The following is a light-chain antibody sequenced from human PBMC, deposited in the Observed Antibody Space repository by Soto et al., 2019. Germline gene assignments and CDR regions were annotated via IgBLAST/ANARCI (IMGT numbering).Light chain of an antibody. CDR2: KAS. Sequence: DIQMTQSPSTLSASVGDRVTITCRASQSISSWLAWYQQKPGKAPKLLIYKASSLESGVPSRFSGSGSWTEFTLTISSLHPDDFATYYCQQYNSPWTFGQGTKVEIK. CDR3: QQYNSPWT. V-gene: IGKV1-5*03. J-gene: IGKJ1*01. CDR1: QSISSW.